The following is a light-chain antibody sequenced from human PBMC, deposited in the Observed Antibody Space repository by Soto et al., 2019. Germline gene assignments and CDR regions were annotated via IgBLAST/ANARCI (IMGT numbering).Light chain of an antibody. CDR2: AAS. Sequence: DIQMTQSPVSLSASVGDRVTITCRASETISTFLNWYQQKPGKAPKLLIYAASTLQSGVPLRFSGSGSGTSFTLTISSLQPEDFATYYCQQLLSYPITFGQGTRLEIK. V-gene: IGKV1-9*01. CDR1: ETISTF. CDR3: QQLLSYPIT. J-gene: IGKJ5*01.